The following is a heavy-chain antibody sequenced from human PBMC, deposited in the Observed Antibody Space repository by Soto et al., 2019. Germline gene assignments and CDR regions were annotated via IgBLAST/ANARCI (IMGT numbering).Heavy chain of an antibody. CDR2: IYYSGST. V-gene: IGHV4-31*03. CDR3: ARRRDSYGPNWFDP. D-gene: IGHD5-18*01. J-gene: IGHJ5*02. Sequence: SETLSLTCTVSGGSISSGGYYWSWIRQHPGKGLEWIGYIYYSGSTYYNPSLKSRVTISVDTSKNQFSLKLSSVTAADTAVYYCARRRDSYGPNWFDPWGQGTLVTVSS. CDR1: GGSISSGGYY.